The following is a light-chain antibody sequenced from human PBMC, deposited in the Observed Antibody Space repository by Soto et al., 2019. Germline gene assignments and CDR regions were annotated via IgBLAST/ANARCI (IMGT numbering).Light chain of an antibody. V-gene: IGKV3-11*01. CDR2: DAS. Sequence: EIVLTQSPATLSLSPGERATLSCRASQSIGTYLGWYQQKPGQAPRLLIYDASNRATGIPARFSGSGSGTDFTLTISTLEPEDFAVYYCQQRYDWPPVTFGQGTRLEIK. CDR1: QSIGTY. CDR3: QQRYDWPPVT. J-gene: IGKJ5*01.